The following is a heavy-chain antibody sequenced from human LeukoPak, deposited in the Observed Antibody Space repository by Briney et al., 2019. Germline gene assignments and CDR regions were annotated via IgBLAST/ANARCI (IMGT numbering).Heavy chain of an antibody. J-gene: IGHJ4*02. V-gene: IGHV4-30-4*01. D-gene: IGHD5-18*01. Sequence: SQTLSLTCSVPGGSISSGDYYWSWIRQPPGKGLEWIGNIYYSGSTYYYPSLKSRVTISVDTSKNQFSLKLSSVTAADTAVYYCARSAGYSYGYSFDYWGQGTLVTVSS. CDR3: ARSAGYSYGYSFDY. CDR1: GGSISSGDYY. CDR2: IYYSGST.